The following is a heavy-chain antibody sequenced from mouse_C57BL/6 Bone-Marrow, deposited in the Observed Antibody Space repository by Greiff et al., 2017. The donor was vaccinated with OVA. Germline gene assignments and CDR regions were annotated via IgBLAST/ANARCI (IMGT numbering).Heavy chain of an antibody. J-gene: IGHJ2*01. CDR1: GYAFTNYL. CDR2: INPGSGGT. D-gene: IGHD1-1*01. V-gene: IGHV1-54*01. CDR3: ASRYSTVVARDFDY. Sequence: VQGVESGAELVRPGTSVKVSCKASGYAFTNYLIEWVKQRPGQGLEWIGVINPGSGGTNYNEKFKGKATLTADKSSSTAYMQLSSLTSEDSAVYFCASRYSTVVARDFDYWGQGTTLTVSS.